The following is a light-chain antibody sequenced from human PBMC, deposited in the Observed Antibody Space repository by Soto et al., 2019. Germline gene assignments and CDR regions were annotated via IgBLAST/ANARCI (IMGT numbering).Light chain of an antibody. Sequence: QSVLTQPPSRSRAPGQRVTISCTGSSSNIGAGYDVHWYQQLPGTAPKLLIYGNSNRPSGVPDRFSGSKSGTSASLAITGLRAEDEAYYYCQSYDSSLSGWVFGGGTKLTVL. J-gene: IGLJ3*02. CDR2: GNS. CDR3: QSYDSSLSGWV. CDR1: SSNIGAGYD. V-gene: IGLV1-40*01.